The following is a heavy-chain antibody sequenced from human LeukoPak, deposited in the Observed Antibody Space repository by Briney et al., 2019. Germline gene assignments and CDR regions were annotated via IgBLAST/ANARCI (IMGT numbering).Heavy chain of an antibody. J-gene: IGHJ5*02. D-gene: IGHD4-17*01. V-gene: IGHV4-4*02. CDR1: GGSISSSNW. CDR3: ATGGRGDPGHWFDP. CDR2: IYHSGST. Sequence: SETLSLTCAVSGGSISSSNWWSWVRQPPGKGLEWIGEIYHSGSTNYNPSLKSRVTISVDKSKNQFSLKLSSVTAADTAVYYCATGGRGDPGHWFDPWGQGTLVTVSS.